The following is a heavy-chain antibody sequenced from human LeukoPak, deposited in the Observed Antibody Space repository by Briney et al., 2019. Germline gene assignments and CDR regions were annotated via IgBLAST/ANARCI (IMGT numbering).Heavy chain of an antibody. D-gene: IGHD3-10*01. CDR3: ARRPPRGSGSYFVDY. J-gene: IGHJ4*02. CDR1: GGSISSYY. Sequence: PSETLTLTFTVSGGSISSYYWSWIRQPAGKGLEWIGRIYTSGSTNYNPSLKSRVTISVDTSKNQFSLKLSSVTAADTAVYYCARRPPRGSGSYFVDYWGQGTLVTVSS. V-gene: IGHV4-4*07. CDR2: IYTSGST.